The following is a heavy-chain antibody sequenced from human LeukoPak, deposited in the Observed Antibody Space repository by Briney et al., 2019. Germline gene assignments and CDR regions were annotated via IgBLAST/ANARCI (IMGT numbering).Heavy chain of an antibody. CDR2: INHSGST. Sequence: SETLSLTCAVYGGSFSGYYWSWIRQPPGKGLEWIGEINHSGSTNYNPSLKSRVTISVDTSKNQFSLKLSSVTAADTAVYYCARQRSGSFPYWGQGTLVTVSS. D-gene: IGHD1-26*01. V-gene: IGHV4-34*01. CDR1: GGSFSGYY. CDR3: ARQRSGSFPY. J-gene: IGHJ4*02.